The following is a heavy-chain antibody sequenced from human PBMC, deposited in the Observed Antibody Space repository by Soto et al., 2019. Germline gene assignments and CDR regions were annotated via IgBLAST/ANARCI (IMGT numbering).Heavy chain of an antibody. J-gene: IGHJ4*02. V-gene: IGHV3-48*02. CDR2: ITSTSSAI. CDR1: GFPFSFYS. CDR3: ARDGKGAAYTHGPYYFDY. D-gene: IGHD1-1*01. Sequence: GGSLRLSCAASGFPFSFYSMNWVRQAPGKGLEWISYITSTSSAINYADSVRGRFTISRDNAMRSLFLHMNSLRDEDTAVYYCARDGKGAAYTHGPYYFDYWGQGALVTGLL.